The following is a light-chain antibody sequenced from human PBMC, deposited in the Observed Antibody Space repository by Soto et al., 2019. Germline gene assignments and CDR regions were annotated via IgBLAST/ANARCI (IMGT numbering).Light chain of an antibody. CDR3: QSYQSGNVV. CDR2: EDN. V-gene: IGLV6-57*04. Sequence: NFMLTQPHSVSESPGKTVTISCTRSSGSIASNYMQWYQQRPGSAPTPVIYEDNERPSGVPDRFSGSIDSSSNSASLTISGLKTDDEADYYCQSYQSGNVVFGGGTKLTVL. J-gene: IGLJ2*01. CDR1: SGSIASNY.